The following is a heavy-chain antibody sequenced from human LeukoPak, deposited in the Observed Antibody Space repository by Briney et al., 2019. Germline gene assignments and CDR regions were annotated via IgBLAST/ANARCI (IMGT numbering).Heavy chain of an antibody. V-gene: IGHV1-46*01. D-gene: IGHD6-13*01. J-gene: IGHJ4*02. Sequence: ASVKVSCKASGYTFTSYYTHWVRQAPGQGLEWMEIINPSGGSTSYAQKFQGRVTMTRDTSTSTVYMELSSLRSEDTAVYYCARDDSSSWTFDYWGQGTLVTVSS. CDR2: INPSGGST. CDR3: ARDDSSSWTFDY. CDR1: GYTFTSYY.